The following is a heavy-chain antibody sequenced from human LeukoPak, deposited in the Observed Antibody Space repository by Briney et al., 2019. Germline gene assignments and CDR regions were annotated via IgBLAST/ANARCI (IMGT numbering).Heavy chain of an antibody. V-gene: IGHV4-30-4*01. D-gene: IGHD2-15*01. CDR1: GGSISSGDYY. J-gene: IGHJ3*02. Sequence: SETLSLTCTVSGGSISSGDYYWSWIRQPPGKGLEWIGYIYYSGSTYYNPPLKSRVTISVDTSKNQFSLKLSSVTAADTAVYYCARDAGSHHDAFDIWGQGTMVTVSS. CDR3: ARDAGSHHDAFDI. CDR2: IYYSGST.